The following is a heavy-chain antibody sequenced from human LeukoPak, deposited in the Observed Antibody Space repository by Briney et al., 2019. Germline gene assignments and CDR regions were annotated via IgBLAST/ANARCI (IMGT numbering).Heavy chain of an antibody. CDR2: IIPILGTA. CDR3: ASNTNYYEDTGHYVLDS. CDR1: GGTFSTYA. Sequence: GSSVKVSCKASGGTFSTYAIGWVRQAPGQGLEWMGGIIPILGTANYAQKFKGRVTITADEFTGTAYMELSSLRSEDTAVFYCASNTNYYEDTGHYVLDSWGQGTLVTVSS. D-gene: IGHD3-22*01. V-gene: IGHV1-69*01. J-gene: IGHJ5*01.